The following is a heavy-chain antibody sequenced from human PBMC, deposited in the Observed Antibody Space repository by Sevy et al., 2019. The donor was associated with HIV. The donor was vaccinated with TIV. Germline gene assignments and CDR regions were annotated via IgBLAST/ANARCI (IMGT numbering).Heavy chain of an antibody. J-gene: IGHJ3*02. V-gene: IGHV4-39*01. Sequence: SETLSLTCTVSGGSISSSSYYWGWIRQPPGKGLEWIGSIYYSGSTYYNPSLKSRVTISVDTSKNQFSLKLSSVTAADTAVYYCARRRYFDSSNAFDIWGLGTMVTVSS. CDR1: GGSISSSSYY. D-gene: IGHD3-9*01. CDR3: ARRRYFDSSNAFDI. CDR2: IYYSGST.